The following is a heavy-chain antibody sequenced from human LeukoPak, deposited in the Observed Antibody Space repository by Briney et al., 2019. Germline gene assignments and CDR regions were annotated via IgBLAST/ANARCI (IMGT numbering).Heavy chain of an antibody. J-gene: IGHJ3*02. D-gene: IGHD6-25*01. Sequence: ASVKLSCKASGYTFTGYYMHWVRQAPGQGLEWMGRINPNSGGTNYAQKFQGRVTMTRDTSISTAYMELSRLRSDDTAVYYCASPAATYDAFDIRGQGTMVTVSS. CDR1: GYTFTGYY. CDR3: ASPAATYDAFDI. CDR2: INPNSGGT. V-gene: IGHV1-2*06.